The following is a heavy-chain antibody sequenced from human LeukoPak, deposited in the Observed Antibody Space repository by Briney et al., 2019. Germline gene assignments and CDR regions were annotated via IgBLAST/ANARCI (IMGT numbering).Heavy chain of an antibody. Sequence: GGSLRLSCAASGFTFSSYSMNWVRQAPGKGLEWVSSISSSSSYIYYADSVKGRFTISRDNAKNSLYLQMNSLRAEDTAVYYCARRRDLRAAGTLISAFDPWGQGTLVTVSS. V-gene: IGHV3-21*01. CDR2: ISSSSSYI. CDR3: ARRRDLRAAGTLISAFDP. J-gene: IGHJ5*02. D-gene: IGHD6-13*01. CDR1: GFTFSSYS.